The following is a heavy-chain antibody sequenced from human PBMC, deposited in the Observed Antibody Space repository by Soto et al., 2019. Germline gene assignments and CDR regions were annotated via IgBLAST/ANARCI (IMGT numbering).Heavy chain of an antibody. CDR3: AKEAYSGATSGAPFDY. CDR1: GFTFSSYG. Sequence: QVQLVESGGGVVQPGTSLRLSCAASGFTFSSYGMHWVRQAPGKGLERVAIILFDGSNQYYADSVKGRFTISRDNSKNTVYLQINSLRAEDTAVYYCAKEAYSGATSGAPFDYWGQGTLVTVSS. V-gene: IGHV3-30*18. D-gene: IGHD2-15*01. CDR2: ILFDGSNQ. J-gene: IGHJ4*02.